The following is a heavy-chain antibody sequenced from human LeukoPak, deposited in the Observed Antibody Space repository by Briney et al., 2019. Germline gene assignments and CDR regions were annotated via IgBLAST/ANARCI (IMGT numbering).Heavy chain of an antibody. CDR1: GGSISSYY. D-gene: IGHD5-18*01. V-gene: IGHV4-59*01. CDR3: ARVDSYGYWLLGPYGMDV. CDR2: IYYSGST. Sequence: SETLSLTWPVSGGSISSYYWSWIRQPPGQGLEWSGDIYYSGSTNYNPSLKSRVTISVDPSKNQFSLKLSSVTAADSAVYYCARVDSYGYWLLGPYGMDVWGQGTTVTVSS. J-gene: IGHJ6*02.